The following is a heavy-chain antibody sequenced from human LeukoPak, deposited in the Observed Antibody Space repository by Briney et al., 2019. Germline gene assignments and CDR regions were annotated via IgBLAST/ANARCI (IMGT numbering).Heavy chain of an antibody. V-gene: IGHV4-39*07. Sequence: SETLSLTCTVSGGSISSSSYYWGWIRQPPGKGLEWIGSIYYSGSTYYNPSLKSRVTISVDTSKNQFSLKLSSVTVADTAVYYCASERKQWLPIDYWGQGTLVTVSS. CDR1: GGSISSSSYY. CDR2: IYYSGST. CDR3: ASERKQWLPIDY. D-gene: IGHD6-19*01. J-gene: IGHJ4*02.